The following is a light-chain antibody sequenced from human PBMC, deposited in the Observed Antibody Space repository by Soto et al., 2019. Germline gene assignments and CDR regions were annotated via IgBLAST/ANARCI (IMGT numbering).Light chain of an antibody. V-gene: IGKV2-28*01. CDR1: QSLLHSHGYNY. Sequence: DIVMTQSPLSLPATPGEPASISCRSSQSLLHSHGYNYVDGYLQKPGQSPQLPDDLGSNRSSGVPDRCGGGGAGTDFTLNSSRVEAEDVGVYYCMQALQTITFGQGTRLEIK. CDR3: MQALQTIT. CDR2: LGS. J-gene: IGKJ5*01.